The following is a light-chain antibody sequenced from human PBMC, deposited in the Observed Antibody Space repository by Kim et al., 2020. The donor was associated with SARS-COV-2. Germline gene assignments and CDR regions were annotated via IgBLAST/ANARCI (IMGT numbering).Light chain of an antibody. CDR2: GAS. CDR3: HQYDKWPLA. CDR1: QGVSST. V-gene: IGKV3-15*01. J-gene: IGKJ5*01. Sequence: EIVMTQSPATLSMSPGERAALSCRASQGVSSTLAWYQQKPGQAPRLLIYGASTRATGIPARFSGSGAGTEFTLTISSLQSEDFAIYYCHQYDKWPLAFGQGTRLEIK.